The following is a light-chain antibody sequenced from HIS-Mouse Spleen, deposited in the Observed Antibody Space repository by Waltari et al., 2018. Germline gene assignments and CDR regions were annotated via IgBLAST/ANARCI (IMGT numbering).Light chain of an antibody. Sequence: SYELTQPPSVSVSPGQTARITCSGDALPTKYAYWYQQKSGQAPVLVIYEDSKRPSGIPERFSGSSSGTMATLTISGAQVEDEADYYCYSTDSSGNVFGTGTKVTVL. CDR2: EDS. CDR3: YSTDSSGNV. CDR1: ALPTKY. V-gene: IGLV3-10*01. J-gene: IGLJ1*01.